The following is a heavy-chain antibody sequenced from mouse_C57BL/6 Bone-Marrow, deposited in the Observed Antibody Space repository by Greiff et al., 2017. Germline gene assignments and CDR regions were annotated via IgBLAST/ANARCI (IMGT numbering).Heavy chain of an antibody. CDR1: GFNIKDYY. J-gene: IGHJ1*03. CDR3: ARDYGSSYGYWYYDG. CDR2: IDPEDGAT. Sequence: VQLQQSGAELVKPGASVKLSCTASGFNIKDYYMHWVKQRTEQGLEWIGRIDPEDGATKYAPKFQGKASITADTSSNTAYLQLSSLTSEDTAVYYFARDYGSSYGYWYYDGWGTGTTVTASS. V-gene: IGHV14-2*01. D-gene: IGHD1-1*01.